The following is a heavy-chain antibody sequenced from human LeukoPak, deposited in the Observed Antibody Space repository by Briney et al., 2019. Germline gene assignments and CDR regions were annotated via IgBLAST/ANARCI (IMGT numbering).Heavy chain of an antibody. CDR1: GDTFSSYA. Sequence: SVKVSCKASGDTFSSYAISWVRQAPGQGLEWMGRIIPILGIANYAQKFQGRVTITADKSTSTAYMELSSLRSEDTAVYYCARVPGSWSAYFDYWGQGALVTVSS. CDR3: ARVPGSWSAYFDY. CDR2: IIPILGIA. J-gene: IGHJ4*02. V-gene: IGHV1-69*04. D-gene: IGHD6-13*01.